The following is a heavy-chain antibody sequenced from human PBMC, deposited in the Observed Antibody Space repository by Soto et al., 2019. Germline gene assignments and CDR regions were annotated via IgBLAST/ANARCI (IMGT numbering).Heavy chain of an antibody. Sequence: PGGSLRLSCAVSGFTFSNYEMNWVRQAPGKGLEWVSYISGSGGTVYYADSVKGRFTISRDNAKKSLYLQMNSLRAEDTAVYYCARDFYYGSGRFDYWGQGTLVTVSS. J-gene: IGHJ4*02. CDR3: ARDFYYGSGRFDY. CDR1: GFTFSNYE. V-gene: IGHV3-48*03. D-gene: IGHD3-10*01. CDR2: ISGSGGTV.